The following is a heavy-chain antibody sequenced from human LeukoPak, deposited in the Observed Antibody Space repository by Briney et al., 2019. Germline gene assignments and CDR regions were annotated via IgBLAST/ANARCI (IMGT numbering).Heavy chain of an antibody. CDR2: INHSGST. Sequence: SETLSLTCAVYGGSFSGYYWSWIRQPPGKGLEWIGEINHSGSTNYNPSLKSRVTISVDTSKNQFSLKLSSVTAADTAVYYCARRGSSSGYYYDYWGQGTLVTVYS. J-gene: IGHJ4*02. V-gene: IGHV4-34*01. CDR1: GGSFSGYY. D-gene: IGHD3-22*01. CDR3: ARRGSSSGYYYDY.